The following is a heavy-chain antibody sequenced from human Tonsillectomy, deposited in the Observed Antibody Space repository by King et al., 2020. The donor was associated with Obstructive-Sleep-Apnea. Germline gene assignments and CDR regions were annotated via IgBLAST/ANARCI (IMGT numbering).Heavy chain of an antibody. CDR1: GYIFTSYD. J-gene: IGHJ4*02. V-gene: IGHV1-8*01. Sequence: VQLVQSGAEVKKPGASVKVSCKASGYIFTSYDINWVRQATGQGLEWIGWMNPNSGNTGYAQKFQGRVTMTRNTSISTAYMELSSLRSEDTAVYNCARGGRYYDSSGYYFTYFDYWGQGTLVTVSS. D-gene: IGHD3-22*01. CDR2: MNPNSGNT. CDR3: ARGGRYYDSSGYYFTYFDY.